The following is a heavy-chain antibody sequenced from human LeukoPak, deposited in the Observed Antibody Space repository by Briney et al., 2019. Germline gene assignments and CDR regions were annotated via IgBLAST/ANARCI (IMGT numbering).Heavy chain of an antibody. D-gene: IGHD2-15*01. Sequence: GGSLRLSCAASGFTFSIYTMNWVRQAPGKGLEWISYISTNSGTIWYADSVKGRFSISRDNAKNSLFLHMNSLRAEDTAVYYCARVVNWFDPWGQGTLVTVSS. V-gene: IGHV3-48*01. CDR1: GFTFSIYT. J-gene: IGHJ5*02. CDR2: ISTNSGTI. CDR3: ARVVNWFDP.